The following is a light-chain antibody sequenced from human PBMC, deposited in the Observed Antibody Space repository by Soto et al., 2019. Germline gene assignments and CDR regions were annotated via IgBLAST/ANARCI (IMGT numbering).Light chain of an antibody. J-gene: IGKJ4*01. CDR3: QQLNSYPLT. CDR2: AAS. Sequence: IHLTQSPSCRSASIIDGVSITVLAGQGISTYLAWYQQKPRKAPKLLIYAASTLQSGVPSRFSGSGSGTDFTLTISSLQPEDFATYYCQQLNSYPLTFGGGTKVDIK. V-gene: IGKV1-9*01. CDR1: QGISTY.